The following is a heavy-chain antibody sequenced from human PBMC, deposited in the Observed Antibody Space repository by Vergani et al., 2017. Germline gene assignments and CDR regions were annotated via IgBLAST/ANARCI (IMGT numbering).Heavy chain of an antibody. D-gene: IGHD4-17*01. CDR1: GGSFSGYY. V-gene: IGHV4-34*01. CDR2: INHSGST. CDR3: ARADYGDYVGY. Sequence: QVQLQQWGAGLLTPSETLSLTCAVYGGSFSGYYWSWIRQPPGKGLEWIGEINHSGSTNYNPSLKSPVTISVDTSKNQFSLKLSSVTAADTAVYYCARADYGDYVGYWGQGTLVTVSS. J-gene: IGHJ4*02.